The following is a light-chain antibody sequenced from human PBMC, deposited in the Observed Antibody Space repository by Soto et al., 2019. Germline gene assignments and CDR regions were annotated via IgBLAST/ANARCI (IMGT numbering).Light chain of an antibody. CDR3: QQANSFPIT. CDR1: QDVGKW. J-gene: IGKJ5*01. CDR2: GAS. Sequence: DIQMTQSPPSVSASVGDRVPITCRASQDVGKWLAWYQQKPGKAPTLRSHGASSLQSGVPPRYSGSGYGTDFTLTISSLQPEDFATYYCQQANSFPITFGQGTRLEIK. V-gene: IGKV1-12*01.